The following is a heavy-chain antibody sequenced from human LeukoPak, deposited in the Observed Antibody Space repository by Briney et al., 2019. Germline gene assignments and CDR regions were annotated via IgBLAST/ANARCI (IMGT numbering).Heavy chain of an antibody. D-gene: IGHD3-16*01. CDR3: ARDLVSIIFTYGGASGCGY. CDR1: GYSFRNYP. CDR2: INTEKGNK. J-gene: IGHJ4*02. Sequence: ASVTVSCQASGYSFRNYPIHSVRQAPGQRLAWMGWINTEKGNKKSSQQFQGRVTSTSDTSASTAYMELSSLRSEDTAVYYCARDLVSIIFTYGGASGCGYWGQGTLVSVSS. V-gene: IGHV1-3*04.